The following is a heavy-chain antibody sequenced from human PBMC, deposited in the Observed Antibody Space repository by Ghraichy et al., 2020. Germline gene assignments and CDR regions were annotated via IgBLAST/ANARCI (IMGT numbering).Heavy chain of an antibody. Sequence: SETLSLTCTVSGGSISSYYWSWIRQPPGKGLEWIGYIYYSGSTNYNPSLKSRVTISVDTSKNQFSLKLSSVTAADTAVYYCARGPSVTRNWFDPWGQGTLVTVSS. D-gene: IGHD4-11*01. J-gene: IGHJ5*02. CDR2: IYYSGST. CDR1: GGSISSYY. CDR3: ARGPSVTRNWFDP. V-gene: IGHV4-59*01.